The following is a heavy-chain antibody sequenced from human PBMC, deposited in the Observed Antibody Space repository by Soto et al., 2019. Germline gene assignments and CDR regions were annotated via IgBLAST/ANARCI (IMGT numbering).Heavy chain of an antibody. V-gene: IGHV4-59*01. CDR2: IYYSGSS. CDR1: GGSISSYY. D-gene: IGHD6-19*01. Sequence: PSETLSLTCTVSGGSISSYYWSWIRQPPGKGLEWIGYIYYSGSSNYNPSLKSRVTISVDKSKNQFSLKLSSVTAADTAVYYCTRGRSSGWYVGNYFDYWGQGTLVTVSS. J-gene: IGHJ4*02. CDR3: TRGRSSGWYVGNYFDY.